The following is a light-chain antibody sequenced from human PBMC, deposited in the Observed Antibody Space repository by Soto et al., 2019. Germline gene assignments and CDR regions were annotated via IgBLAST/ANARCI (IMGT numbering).Light chain of an antibody. CDR1: QSVSSY. J-gene: IGKJ5*01. CDR2: DAS. Sequence: EIVLTQSTGTLSLSPGERANFCCRASQSVSSYLAWYQQKPGQAPRLLIYDASNRATGIPARFSGSGSGTDFTLTISSLEPEDFAVYYCQQRSNWPITFGQGTRLEIK. CDR3: QQRSNWPIT. V-gene: IGKV3-11*01.